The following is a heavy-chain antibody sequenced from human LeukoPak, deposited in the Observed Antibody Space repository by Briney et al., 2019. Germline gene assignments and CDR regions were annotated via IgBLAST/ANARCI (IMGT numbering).Heavy chain of an antibody. CDR3: AREGGSQIFDY. J-gene: IGHJ4*02. V-gene: IGHV4-38-2*02. CDR1: GYSISSGYY. Sequence: SETLSLTCAVSGYSISSGYYWGWIRQPPGKGLEWIGSIYHSGSTYYNPSLKSRVTISVDTSKNQFSLKLSSVTAADTAVYYCAREGGSQIFDYWGQGTLVTVSS. CDR2: IYHSGST. D-gene: IGHD3-16*01.